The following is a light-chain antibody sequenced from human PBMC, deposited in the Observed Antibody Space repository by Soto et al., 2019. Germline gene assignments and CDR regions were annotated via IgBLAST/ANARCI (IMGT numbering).Light chain of an antibody. CDR2: WAS. J-gene: IGKJ1*01. Sequence: DIVMTQSPDSLAVYMGERATINCKSSQSVLYSSNNKNYLAWYQQKPGQPPKLLIYWASTRESGAPDRFSGSGSGTDFTLTISSLQAEDVAVYYCQQYYSTPRTFGQGTKVDIK. CDR1: QSVLYSSNNKNY. CDR3: QQYYSTPRT. V-gene: IGKV4-1*01.